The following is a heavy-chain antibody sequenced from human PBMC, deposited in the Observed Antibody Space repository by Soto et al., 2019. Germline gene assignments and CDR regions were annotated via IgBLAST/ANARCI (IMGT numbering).Heavy chain of an antibody. CDR2: IFWDDDN. D-gene: IGHD3-9*01. V-gene: IGHV2-5*02. CDR3: TQSLHYDMVTDLGPFDP. J-gene: IGHJ5*02. CDR1: GYSVSTTGVG. Sequence: QITLKESGPTLVKPTQTLTLTCTLSGYSVSTTGVGVGWIRQPPGQALEWLALIFWDDDNRYCPSLKSRLTITKDISKNQVVLTMANIDPADTATYFCTQSLHYDMVTDLGPFDPWGQGILVTISS.